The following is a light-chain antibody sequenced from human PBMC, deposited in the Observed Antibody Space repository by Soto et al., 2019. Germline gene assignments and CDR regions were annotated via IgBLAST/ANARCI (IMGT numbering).Light chain of an antibody. J-gene: IGLJ3*02. Sequence: QSVLTQPASVSGSPGQSITISCTGTSSDVGGYNYVSWYQQHPGKAPKLMIYEVSNRPSGVSNRFSGSKSGNTASLTISGLQAEDEADYYCSSYTSSSTNRVFGGGTQLTVL. CDR3: SSYTSSSTNRV. CDR2: EVS. CDR1: SSDVGGYNY. V-gene: IGLV2-14*01.